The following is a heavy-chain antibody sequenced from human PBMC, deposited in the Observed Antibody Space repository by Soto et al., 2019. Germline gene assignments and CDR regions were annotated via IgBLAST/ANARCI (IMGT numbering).Heavy chain of an antibody. J-gene: IGHJ6*02. Sequence: GASVKVSCKASGYTFTSYCISWVRQAPGQGREWMGWISAYNGNTNYAQKLQGRVTMTTDTSTSTAYMELRSLRSDDTAVYYCARAPGVVVPAAENWYYYYYGMDVWGQGTTVNVSS. CDR1: GYTFTSYC. V-gene: IGHV1-18*04. CDR2: ISAYNGNT. CDR3: ARAPGVVVPAAENWYYYYYGMDV. D-gene: IGHD2-2*01.